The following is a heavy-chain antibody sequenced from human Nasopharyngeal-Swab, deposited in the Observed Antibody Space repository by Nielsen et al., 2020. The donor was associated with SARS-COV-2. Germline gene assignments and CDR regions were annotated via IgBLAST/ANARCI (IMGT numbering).Heavy chain of an antibody. D-gene: IGHD2-15*01. J-gene: IGHJ3*02. CDR1: GFTFSSYS. Sequence: GGSLRLSCAASGFTFSSYSMNWVRQAPGKGLEWVSSISSSSSYIYYADSVKGRFTISRDNAKNSLYLQMNSLRAEDTAAYYCARICPRPSCPDAFDIWGQGTMVTVSS. CDR3: ARICPRPSCPDAFDI. V-gene: IGHV3-21*01. CDR2: ISSSSSYI.